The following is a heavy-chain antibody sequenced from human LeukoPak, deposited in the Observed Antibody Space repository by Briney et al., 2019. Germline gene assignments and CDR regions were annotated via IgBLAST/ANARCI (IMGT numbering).Heavy chain of an antibody. CDR2: INPIFGTA. Sequence: ASVKVSCKASGGTFNTDVFTWVRQAPGQGFEWMGGINPIFGTANFAQKLQGRVTVTTDESTGTVHMELRGLRSEDTAIYYCARVRGAAGPRWFDPWGQGTLVTVSS. D-gene: IGHD6-13*01. J-gene: IGHJ5*02. CDR1: GGTFNTDV. V-gene: IGHV1-69*05. CDR3: ARVRGAAGPRWFDP.